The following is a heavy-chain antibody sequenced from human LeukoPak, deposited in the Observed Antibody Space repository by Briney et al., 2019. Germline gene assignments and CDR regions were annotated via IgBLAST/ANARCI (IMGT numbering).Heavy chain of an antibody. J-gene: IGHJ4*02. Sequence: GSLRLSCAVSGFTFSVHYMEWFRQAPGKGLEWVCRIRNKGKSYSTEYAASVKGRFTISRDDSKNTLWLQMNSLKSEDTAVYYCASLAAGWGQGTLVTVSS. CDR3: ASLAAG. CDR2: IRNKGKSYST. CDR1: GFTFSVHY. V-gene: IGHV3-72*01.